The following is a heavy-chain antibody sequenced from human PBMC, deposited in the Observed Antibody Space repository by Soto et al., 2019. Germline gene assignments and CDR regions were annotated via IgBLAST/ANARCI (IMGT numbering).Heavy chain of an antibody. J-gene: IGHJ6*02. D-gene: IGHD2-15*01. CDR2: IICNSGNI. V-gene: IGHV3-9*01. CDR1: GFTFDDYA. Sequence: GGSLRLSCAASGFTFDDYAMHWVRQAPGKGLERVSGIICNSGNIGYADSVKGRFTISRDNSKNTLYLQMNSLRAEDTAVYYCARGDREDIAVVIGVRPGEYGVDVWGQGTTVTVSS. CDR3: ARGDREDIAVVIGVRPGEYGVDV.